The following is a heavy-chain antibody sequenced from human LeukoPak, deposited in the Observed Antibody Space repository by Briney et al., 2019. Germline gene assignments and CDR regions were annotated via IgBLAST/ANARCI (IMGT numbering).Heavy chain of an antibody. J-gene: IGHJ6*02. CDR1: GFTFDGYA. CDR3: AKDIGCSGGSCESLYYYYYGMDV. D-gene: IGHD2-15*01. CDR2: ISWNSGSI. V-gene: IGHV3-9*01. Sequence: QPGGSLRLSCAASGFTFDGYAMHWVRQAPRKGLEWVSGISWNSGSIGYADSVKGRFTISRDNAKNSLYLQMNSLRAEDTALYYCAKDIGCSGGSCESLYYYYYGMDVWGQGTTVTVSS.